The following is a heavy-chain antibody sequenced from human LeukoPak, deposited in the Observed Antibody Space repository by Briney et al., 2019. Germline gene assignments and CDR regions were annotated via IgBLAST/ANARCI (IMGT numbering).Heavy chain of an antibody. CDR1: GFTVSSNY. CDR3: AGRDGYNYYFAY. Sequence: GGSLRLSCAASGFTVSSNYMSWVRQAPGKGLEWVSVIYSGGNTYYADSVKGRFTISRDNSKNTLYLQMNSLRAEDTAVYYCAGRDGYNYYFAYWGQGTLVTVSS. D-gene: IGHD5-24*01. J-gene: IGHJ4*02. CDR2: IYSGGNT. V-gene: IGHV3-53*01.